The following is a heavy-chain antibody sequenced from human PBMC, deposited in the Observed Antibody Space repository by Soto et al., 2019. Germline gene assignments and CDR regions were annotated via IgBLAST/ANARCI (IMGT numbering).Heavy chain of an antibody. CDR2: INPNSGGT. V-gene: IGHV1-2*04. D-gene: IGHD6-6*01. CDR3: ARDRIAAREGYYYYYYGMDV. Sequence: GASVKVSCKASGYTFTGYYMHWVRQAPGQGLEWMGWINPNSGGTNYAQKFQGWVTMTRDTSISTAYMELSRLRSDDTAVYYCARDRIAAREGYYYYYYGMDVWGQGTTVTVSS. CDR1: GYTFTGYY. J-gene: IGHJ6*02.